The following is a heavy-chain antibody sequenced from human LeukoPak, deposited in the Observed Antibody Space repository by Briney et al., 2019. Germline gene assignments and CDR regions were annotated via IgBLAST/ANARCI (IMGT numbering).Heavy chain of an antibody. J-gene: IGHJ4*02. CDR3: ARRLPFDF. V-gene: IGHV3-48*01. Sequence: GGSLRLSCAASGFTFSSYSMNWVRQAPGKGLEWVSYISSRSSSIYYADSVKGRFTVSRDNAKNSLYLQMNSLRAEDTAVYYCARRLPFDFWGQGTLVTVSS. CDR2: ISSRSSSI. CDR1: GFTFSSYS. D-gene: IGHD2-15*01.